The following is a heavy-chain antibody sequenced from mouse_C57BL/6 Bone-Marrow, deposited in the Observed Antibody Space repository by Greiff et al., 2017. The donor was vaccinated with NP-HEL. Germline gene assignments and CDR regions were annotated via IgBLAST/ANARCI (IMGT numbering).Heavy chain of an antibody. CDR3: ARRDWEEAWCAY. J-gene: IGHJ3*01. CDR2: IWRGGST. D-gene: IGHD4-1*01. CDR1: GFSLTSYG. Sequence: QVQLQQSGPGLVQPSQSLSITCTVSGFSLTSYGVHWVRQSPGKGLEWLGVIWRGGSTDYYAAFISRLSISKDNSKSQVFFKMNSLQADDTAIYYCARRDWEEAWCAYWGQGTLVTVSA. V-gene: IGHV2-2*01.